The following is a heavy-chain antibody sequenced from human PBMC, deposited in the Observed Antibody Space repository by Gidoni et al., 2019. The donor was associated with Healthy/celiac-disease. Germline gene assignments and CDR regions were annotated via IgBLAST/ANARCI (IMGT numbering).Heavy chain of an antibody. CDR2: IEWDDDK. CDR1: GFSLSTSGMC. D-gene: IGHD6-13*01. V-gene: IGHV2-70*01. J-gene: IGHJ4*02. CDR3: ARIRTAAGPFDY. Sequence: QVTLRESGPALVKPTQTLTLTCTFSGFSLSTSGMCVSWIRQPPGKALEWLALIEWDDDKYSSTSLKTRLTISKETAKTQVVLTIPNMDPVDTATHYGARIRTAAGPFDYWGQGTLVTVS.